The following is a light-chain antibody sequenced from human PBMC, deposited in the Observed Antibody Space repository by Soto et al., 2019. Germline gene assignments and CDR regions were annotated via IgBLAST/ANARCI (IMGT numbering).Light chain of an antibody. CDR3: GAWDDILNGPG. J-gene: IGLJ2*01. CDR2: HNS. CDR1: SSNIGGNT. Sequence: QSVLTQPPSASGTPGQRVTISCSGSSSNIGGNTVYWYQQLPGTAPRLLIYHNSQRPSGVPDRFSGSKSGTSASLAISGLQSEDEADYFCGAWDDILNGPGFGGGTKVTVL. V-gene: IGLV1-44*01.